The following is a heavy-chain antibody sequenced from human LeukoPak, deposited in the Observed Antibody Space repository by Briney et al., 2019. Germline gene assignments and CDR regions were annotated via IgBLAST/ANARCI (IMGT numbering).Heavy chain of an antibody. Sequence: ASVKASCKASGYTLTDHNMHWVRQAPGQGLEWMGWINPNSGATRSAQRFQGRVTMTRDTFSSTVHIDLSRLTSDDTAMYYCARGGGRYHVDYWGQGTLVTVSS. CDR3: ARGGGRYHVDY. CDR2: INPNSGAT. CDR1: GYTLTDHN. V-gene: IGHV1-2*02. D-gene: IGHD1-26*01. J-gene: IGHJ4*02.